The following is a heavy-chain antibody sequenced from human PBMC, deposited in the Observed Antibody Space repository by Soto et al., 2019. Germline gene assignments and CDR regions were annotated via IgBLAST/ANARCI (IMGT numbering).Heavy chain of an antibody. V-gene: IGHV3-15*01. CDR3: NYLNYDILTGSKWHYFDY. CDR1: GFTFGNYW. Sequence: GGSLTLTCAASGFTFGNYWLSWVRQAPGKGLEWVGRIKSKPDGGTRDYAGPVKSRFTISRDESNNTLYTQMNSLNPEVTAIYYCNYLNYDILTGSKWHYFDYWGQGTLVTVSS. J-gene: IGHJ4*02. D-gene: IGHD3-9*01. CDR2: IKSKPDGGTR.